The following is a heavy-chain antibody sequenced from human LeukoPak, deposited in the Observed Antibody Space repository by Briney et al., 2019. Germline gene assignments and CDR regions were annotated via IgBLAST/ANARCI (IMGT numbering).Heavy chain of an antibody. Sequence: ASVKVSCMASGYTFTSYAMHWVRQAPGQRLEWMGWINAGNGNTKYSQKFQGRVTITRDTSASTAYMELSSLRSEDTAVYYCARIGYYYGSWSYYPPGAPDYGMDVWGQGTTVTVSS. V-gene: IGHV1-3*01. CDR1: GYTFTSYA. J-gene: IGHJ6*02. D-gene: IGHD3-10*01. CDR3: ARIGYYYGSWSYYPPGAPDYGMDV. CDR2: INAGNGNT.